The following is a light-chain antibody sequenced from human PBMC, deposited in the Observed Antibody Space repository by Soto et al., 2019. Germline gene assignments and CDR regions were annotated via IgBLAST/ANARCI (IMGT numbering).Light chain of an antibody. V-gene: IGKV3-15*01. J-gene: IGKJ4*01. Sequence: EIVMTESPAPLSASPAARATLSCMASQSVSSNLAWYQQKPGQAPRLLIYGASTRATGIPARFSGSGSGTEFTLTISSLQSEDFAVYYCQQYNNWPPRTFGGGTKVDI. CDR1: QSVSSN. CDR2: GAS. CDR3: QQYNNWPPRT.